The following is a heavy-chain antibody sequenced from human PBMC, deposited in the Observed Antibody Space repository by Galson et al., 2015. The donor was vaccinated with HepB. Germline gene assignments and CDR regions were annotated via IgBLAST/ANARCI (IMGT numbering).Heavy chain of an antibody. CDR3: ATGPHGIVGAQVDY. CDR2: FDPKDGET. V-gene: IGHV1-24*01. CDR1: GYTLTELS. D-gene: IGHD1-26*01. Sequence: SVKVSCKVSGYTLTELSMHWVRQAPGKGLEWMGGFDPKDGETIYAQKFQGRVTMTEDTSTDTAYMELSSLRSEDTAVYYCATGPHGIVGAQVDYWGQGTLVTVSS. J-gene: IGHJ4*02.